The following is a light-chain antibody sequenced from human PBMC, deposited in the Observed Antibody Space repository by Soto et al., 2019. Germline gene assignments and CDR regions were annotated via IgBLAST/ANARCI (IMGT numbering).Light chain of an antibody. J-gene: IGKJ5*01. CDR2: DAS. CDR3: QHRYNWPFT. Sequence: EIVLTQSPATLSLSPGERATLSCRASQSVTSDLVWYQQKPGQAPRLLIYDASNRATGIPARFTGSGSGTDFTLTISSLEPEDFAVYYCQHRYNWPFTFGQGTRLEIK. CDR1: QSVTSD. V-gene: IGKV3-11*01.